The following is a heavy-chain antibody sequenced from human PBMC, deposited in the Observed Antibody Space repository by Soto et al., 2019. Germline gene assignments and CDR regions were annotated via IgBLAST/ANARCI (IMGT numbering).Heavy chain of an antibody. CDR3: AKDRNRQQLASTGAFDI. D-gene: IGHD6-13*01. CDR2: IIPIFGTA. CDR1: GGTFSSYA. J-gene: IGHJ3*02. Sequence: SVKLSCKASGGTFSSYASSWVRQAPGQGLEWMGGIIPIFGTANYAQKFQGRVTITADESTSTAYMELSSLRSEDTAVYYCAKDRNRQQLASTGAFDIWGQGTMVTVSS. V-gene: IGHV1-69*13.